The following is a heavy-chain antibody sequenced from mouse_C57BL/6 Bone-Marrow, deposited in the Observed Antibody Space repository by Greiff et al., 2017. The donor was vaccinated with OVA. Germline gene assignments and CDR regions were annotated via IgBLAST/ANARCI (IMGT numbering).Heavy chain of an antibody. Sequence: QVTLKESGPGILQPSQTLSLTCSFSGFSLSSYGMGVGWIRHPSGKGLAWLAHIWWVDDKYYHPALKSRLTISKDTSKNQVFLKIANVDTADTATYYCARTLDDWYFDVWGTGTTVTVSS. CDR1: GFSLSSYGMG. V-gene: IGHV8-8*01. J-gene: IGHJ1*03. CDR3: ARTLDDWYFDV. CDR2: IWWVDDK.